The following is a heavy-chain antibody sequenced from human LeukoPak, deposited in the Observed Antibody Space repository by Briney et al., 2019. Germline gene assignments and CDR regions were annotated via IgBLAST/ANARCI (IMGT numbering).Heavy chain of an antibody. CDR1: GFTFTNFA. V-gene: IGHV3-30-3*01. CDR2: ISYDGSNL. D-gene: IGHD2-8*02. J-gene: IGHJ4*02. Sequence: PGGSLRLSCAASGFTFTNFAMHWVRQAPGKGLEWVAVISYDGSNLDYADSVKGRFTISRDTSKNTLYLQMNSLRAEDTAVYYCARDGEGVLGFDYWGQGTLVTVSS. CDR3: ARDGEGVLGFDY.